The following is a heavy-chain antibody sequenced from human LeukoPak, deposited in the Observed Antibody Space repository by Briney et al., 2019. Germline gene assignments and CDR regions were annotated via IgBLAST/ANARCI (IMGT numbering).Heavy chain of an antibody. CDR2: ISGSGDST. J-gene: IGHJ4*02. V-gene: IGHV3-23*01. Sequence: PGGSRRLSCAPSGFTFSSYVMGWFGQAPGRGRGWVSGISGSGDSTYYADSVKGRFTISRDNSKNTLYLQMNSLRAEDTAVYYCAKDRIVGATARLFDYWGQGTLVTVSS. D-gene: IGHD1-26*01. CDR1: GFTFSSYV. CDR3: AKDRIVGATARLFDY.